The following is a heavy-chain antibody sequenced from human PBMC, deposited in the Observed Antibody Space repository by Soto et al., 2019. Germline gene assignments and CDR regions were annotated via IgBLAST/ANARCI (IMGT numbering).Heavy chain of an antibody. D-gene: IGHD3-10*01. CDR2: ISGSGGST. CDR3: AKESGIQGPLDY. Sequence: HGVSMRLCSAASVVTVSSYSMSWVRQDTGKGLEWVSAISGSGGSTYYADSVKGRFTISRDNSKNTLYLQTNSLRAEDTAVYYCAKESGIQGPLDYWGQGTLVTVSS. J-gene: IGHJ4*02. CDR1: VVTVSSYS. V-gene: IGHV3-23*01.